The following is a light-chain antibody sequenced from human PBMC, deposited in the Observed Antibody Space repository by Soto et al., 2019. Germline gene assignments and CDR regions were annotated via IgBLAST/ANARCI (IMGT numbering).Light chain of an antibody. CDR2: GAS. V-gene: IGKV1-39*01. J-gene: IGKJ4*01. CDR3: QQSYSTPLT. Sequence: DIQMTQSPSSLSASVGDRVTITCRASQSIRSYLNWYQQKPGKAPKLLIFGASSLQSGVPSRFSGSGSGTDFTLTISSLQPEDFATYYCQQSYSTPLTFGGGAEVEIK. CDR1: QSIRSY.